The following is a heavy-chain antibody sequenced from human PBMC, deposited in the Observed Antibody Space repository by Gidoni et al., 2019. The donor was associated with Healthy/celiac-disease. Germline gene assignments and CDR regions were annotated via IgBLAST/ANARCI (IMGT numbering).Heavy chain of an antibody. CDR2: ISGRGGST. V-gene: IGHV3-23*01. J-gene: IGHJ5*02. CDR1: GITFSSYA. Sequence: GITFSSYAMSWVRQAPGKGMEWVSAISGRGGSTYYAGSVKGRFTISRDNSQNTLYLQMNSLRAEDTAVDYCSRLLYANWFDPWGQGTLVTVSS. D-gene: IGHD2-8*01. CDR3: SRLLYANWFDP.